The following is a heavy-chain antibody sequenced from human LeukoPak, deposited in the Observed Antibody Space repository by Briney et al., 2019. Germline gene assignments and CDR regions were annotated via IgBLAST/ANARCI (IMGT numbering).Heavy chain of an antibody. CDR3: ARLSSSLIDY. CDR2: INPNSGGT. CDR1: GYTFTSYY. J-gene: IGHJ4*02. Sequence: ASVKVSCKASGYTFTSYYIHWVRQAPGQGLEWMGWINPNSGGTNYAQRFQGRVTMTRDTSISTAYMELSRLRSDDTAVYYCARLSSSLIDYWGQGTLVTVSS. V-gene: IGHV1-2*02. D-gene: IGHD6-13*01.